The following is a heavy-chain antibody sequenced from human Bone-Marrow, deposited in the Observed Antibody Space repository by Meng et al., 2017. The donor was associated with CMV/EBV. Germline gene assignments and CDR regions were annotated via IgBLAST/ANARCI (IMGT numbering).Heavy chain of an antibody. D-gene: IGHD2-2*02. Sequence: SETLSLTCTVSGGSVSSGSYYWSWIRQPPGKGLEWIGYIYYSGSTHYNPSLKSRVTISVDTSKNQFSLKLSSVTAADTAVYYCARDMGYRAYCSSTSCYSGRGGMDVWGQGTTVTVSS. CDR1: GGSVSSGSYY. CDR3: ARDMGYRAYCSSTSCYSGRGGMDV. CDR2: IYYSGST. J-gene: IGHJ6*02. V-gene: IGHV4-61*01.